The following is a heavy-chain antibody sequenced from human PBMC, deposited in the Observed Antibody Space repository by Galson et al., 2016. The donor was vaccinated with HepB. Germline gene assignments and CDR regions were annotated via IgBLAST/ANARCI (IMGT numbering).Heavy chain of an antibody. CDR3: GTSTYYRGYVDY. CDR1: GFTFTNYA. J-gene: IGHJ4*02. V-gene: IGHV3-30-3*01. D-gene: IGHD1-26*01. Sequence: SLRLSCATSGFTFTNYALHWVRQAPGKGLEWVAGISFDGNNKDYSASVKGRFTISRDNFKNTLYLQLNSLKTGDTAVYYCGTSTYYRGYVDYWGQGTLVTVSS. CDR2: ISFDGNNK.